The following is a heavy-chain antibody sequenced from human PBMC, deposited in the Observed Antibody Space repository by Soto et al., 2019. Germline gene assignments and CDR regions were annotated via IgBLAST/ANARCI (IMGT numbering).Heavy chain of an antibody. CDR1: GFTFGDYW. V-gene: IGHV3-7*01. Sequence: EVQLVESGGGLVQPGGSLRLSCATSGFTFGDYWMNWVRQAPGKRLGWVANTKQDESKKYYVGSVRGRFTISRDNAKNSLYAQMNNLRPEDTAVYFCVREGDSRFFSLGEGTVVTVSS. CDR3: VREGDSRFFS. J-gene: IGHJ5*02. CDR2: TKQDESKK. D-gene: IGHD3-10*01.